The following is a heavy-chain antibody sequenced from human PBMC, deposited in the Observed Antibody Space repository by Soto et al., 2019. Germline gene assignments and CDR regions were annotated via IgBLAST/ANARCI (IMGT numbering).Heavy chain of an antibody. Sequence: SGPTLVNPTQTLTLTCTFSGFSLSTRGVNVGWIRQPPGKALECLAVIFWNDDKRYSPSLKSRLTITKDTSKNQVVLTMTNMDPVDTATYYCAHRGYDYIRGSYRPKEFDYWGQGTPVTVSS. CDR2: IFWNDDK. V-gene: IGHV2-5*01. D-gene: IGHD3-16*02. CDR1: GFSLSTRGVN. J-gene: IGHJ4*02. CDR3: AHRGYDYIRGSYRPKEFDY.